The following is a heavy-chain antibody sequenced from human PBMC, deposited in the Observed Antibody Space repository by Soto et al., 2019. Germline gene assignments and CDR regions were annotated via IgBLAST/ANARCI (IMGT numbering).Heavy chain of an antibody. Sequence: QVQLVQSGAEVKKPGASVKVSCKASGYTFTGYYMHWVRQAPGQGLEWMGWINPNSGGTNYAQKFQGWVAMTRETSISTAYMELSRMRSDDTAVYYCARGTPLTDWYFDLWGRGTLVTVSS. J-gene: IGHJ2*01. CDR2: INPNSGGT. CDR1: GYTFTGYY. D-gene: IGHD3-16*01. V-gene: IGHV1-2*04. CDR3: ARGTPLTDWYFDL.